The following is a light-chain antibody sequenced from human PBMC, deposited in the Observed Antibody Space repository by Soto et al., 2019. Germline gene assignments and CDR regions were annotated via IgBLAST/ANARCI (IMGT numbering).Light chain of an antibody. J-gene: IGLJ3*02. CDR2: NDN. CDR3: AAWDDSLHGPV. Sequence: QSVLPQPPSTSGTPGQRVTISCSGSSSNIGGNTVNSYQQLPATAPKLLIYNDNLRPSGVLVRFSGSKSGTSASLAISGLQPEDEADYYCAAWDDSLHGPVFGGGTKVTVL. CDR1: SSNIGGNT. V-gene: IGLV1-44*01.